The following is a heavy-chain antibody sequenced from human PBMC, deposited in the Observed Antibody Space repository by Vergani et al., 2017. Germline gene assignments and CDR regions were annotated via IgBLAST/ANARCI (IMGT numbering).Heavy chain of an antibody. D-gene: IGHD5-24*01. CDR1: GYTSTGYQ. CDR3: ASQEMSTIPGFDY. J-gene: IGHJ4*02. Sequence: QVQLVQSGAEVKKPGASVKVSCKASGYTSTGYQMHWVRQAPGQELEWMGWINPNSGGTNYAQKFQARVTMTRDTSITIAYMELSRLRSDDTAVYYCASQEMSTIPGFDYWGQGTLVTVSS. CDR2: INPNSGGT. V-gene: IGHV1-2*02.